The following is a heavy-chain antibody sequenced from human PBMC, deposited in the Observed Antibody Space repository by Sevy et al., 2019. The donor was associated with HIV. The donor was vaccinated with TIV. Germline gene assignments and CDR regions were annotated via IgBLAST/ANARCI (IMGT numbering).Heavy chain of an antibody. J-gene: IGHJ3*02. D-gene: IGHD7-27*01. Sequence: ASVKFSCKASGDTFSTYGLSWVRQAPGQGLEWMGGIIPIFGTPNYAQKFQGRVTITADESASTAYMELSSLRSEDTALYYCAREGGVATTGDHDAFDIWGHRTLVTVSS. V-gene: IGHV1-69*13. CDR2: IIPIFGTP. CDR3: AREGGVATTGDHDAFDI. CDR1: GDTFSTYG.